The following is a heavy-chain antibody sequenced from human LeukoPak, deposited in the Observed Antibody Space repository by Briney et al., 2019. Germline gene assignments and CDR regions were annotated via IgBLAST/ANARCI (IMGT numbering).Heavy chain of an antibody. J-gene: IGHJ6*03. Sequence: PSETLSLTCTVSGGSINTANYYWGWLRQPPGKGLEWIGSIYYSETTYDNPSLRSRVTISIETSKNQFSLRLSSVTASDTAVYYCARQRADYYYYYVDVWGEGTTVAVS. CDR1: GGSINTANYY. CDR2: IYYSETT. CDR3: ARQRADYYYYYVDV. V-gene: IGHV4-39*01.